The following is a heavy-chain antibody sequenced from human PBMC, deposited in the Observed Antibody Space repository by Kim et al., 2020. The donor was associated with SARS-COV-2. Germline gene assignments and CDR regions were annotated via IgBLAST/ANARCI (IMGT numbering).Heavy chain of an antibody. CDR1: GYTFTSYA. D-gene: IGHD6-13*01. CDR3: ARGDRSSWYSTTYYFDY. CDR2: INTNTGNP. J-gene: IGHJ4*02. V-gene: IGHV7-4-1*02. Sequence: ASVKVSCKASGYTFTSYAMNWVRQAPGQGLEWMGWINTNTGNPTYAQGFTGRFVFSLDTSVSTAYLQISSLKAEDTAVYYCARGDRSSWYSTTYYFDYWGQGTLVTVSS.